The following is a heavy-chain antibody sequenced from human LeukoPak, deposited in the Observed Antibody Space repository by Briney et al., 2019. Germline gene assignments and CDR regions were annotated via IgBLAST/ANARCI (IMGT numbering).Heavy chain of an antibody. Sequence: GASVKVSCKASGYTFTSYYITWVRQAPGQGLEWMGWISADNGNTNYAQKFQGRVTMTTDTSTRTVYMDLRNLRSDDTAVYYCARGRWLQLFGDYWGQGTVVTVSS. V-gene: IGHV1-18*01. D-gene: IGHD5-24*01. J-gene: IGHJ4*02. CDR3: ARGRWLQLFGDY. CDR1: GYTFTSYY. CDR2: ISADNGNT.